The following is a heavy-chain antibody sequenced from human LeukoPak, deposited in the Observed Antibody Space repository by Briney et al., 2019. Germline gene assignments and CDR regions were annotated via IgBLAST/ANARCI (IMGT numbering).Heavy chain of an antibody. CDR3: ARAHYLDY. Sequence: SQTLSLTRTVSGRSISSADYYWRWIRQPPGKGLEWIGYIYYSGSTYYDPSLKSRVTISVDTSKKQFSLKLSSVTAADTAVYYCARAHYLDYWGQGTLVTVSS. CDR2: IYYSGST. J-gene: IGHJ4*02. CDR1: GRSISSADYY. V-gene: IGHV4-30-4*01.